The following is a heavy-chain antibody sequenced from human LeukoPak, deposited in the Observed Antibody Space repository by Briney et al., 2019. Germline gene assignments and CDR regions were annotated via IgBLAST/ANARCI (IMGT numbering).Heavy chain of an antibody. CDR2: INPNSGGT. J-gene: IGHJ5*02. CDR3: GLDYYGSGTPPIDP. Sequence: ASVKVSCKASGYTFTGYYMHWVRQAPGQGLEWMGWINPNSGGTNYAQKLQGRVTMTRDTSISTAYMELSRLRSDDTAVYYCGLDYYGSGTPPIDPWGQGTLVTVSS. D-gene: IGHD3-10*01. CDR1: GYTFTGYY. V-gene: IGHV1-2*02.